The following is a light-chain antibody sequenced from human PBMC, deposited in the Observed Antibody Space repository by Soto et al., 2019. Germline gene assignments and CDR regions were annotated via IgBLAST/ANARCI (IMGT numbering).Light chain of an antibody. Sequence: IQITQSTSSLSASVRDRVTITCLANQDIRNDVSWYQQKPGKAPNLLIYVASTLQSGVPSRFSGSGSGTDFTLTISSLQPEDSATYYCLQDFIYPLTFGGGTKVDIK. CDR1: QDIRND. CDR3: LQDFIYPLT. CDR2: VAS. J-gene: IGKJ4*01. V-gene: IGKV1-6*01.